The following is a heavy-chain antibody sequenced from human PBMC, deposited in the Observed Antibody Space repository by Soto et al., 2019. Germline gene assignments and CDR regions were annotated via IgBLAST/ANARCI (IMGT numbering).Heavy chain of an antibody. CDR3: ARHSSSWYAPSGVDY. CDR2: IYYSGST. CDR1: GGSISSSSYY. J-gene: IGHJ4*02. Sequence: SETLSLTCTVSGGSISSSSYYWGWIRQPPGKGLEWIGSIYYSGSTYYNPSLKSRVTISVDTSKNQFSLKLSSVTAADTAVYYCARHSSSWYAPSGVDYWGQGTLVTVSS. D-gene: IGHD6-13*01. V-gene: IGHV4-39*01.